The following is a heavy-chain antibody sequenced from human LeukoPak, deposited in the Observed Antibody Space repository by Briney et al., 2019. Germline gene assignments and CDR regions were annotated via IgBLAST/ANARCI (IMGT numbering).Heavy chain of an antibody. D-gene: IGHD3-9*01. V-gene: IGHV1-18*04. CDR2: ISAYNGNT. J-gene: IGHJ4*02. CDR1: GYTFTSYG. Sequence: GASVKVSCKASGYTFTSYGISWVRQAPGQGLEWMGWISAYNGNTNYAQKLQGRVTMTTDTSTSTAYMELRGLRSDDTAVYYCARDGRYFDWLLPFDYWGQGTLVTVSS. CDR3: ARDGRYFDWLLPFDY.